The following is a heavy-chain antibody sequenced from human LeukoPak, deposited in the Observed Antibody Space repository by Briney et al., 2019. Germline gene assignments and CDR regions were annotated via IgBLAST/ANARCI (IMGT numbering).Heavy chain of an antibody. Sequence: PGGSLRLSCAASGFTFTRDWMTWVRQAPGKGLEWVANIKQDGSEKYYVDSVKGRFTISRDNAKKSLYLQMNSLRAEDTAVYYCARDKSVGATPFDYWGQGTLVTVSS. J-gene: IGHJ4*02. V-gene: IGHV3-7*05. D-gene: IGHD1-26*01. CDR3: ARDKSVGATPFDY. CDR2: IKQDGSEK. CDR1: GFTFTRDW.